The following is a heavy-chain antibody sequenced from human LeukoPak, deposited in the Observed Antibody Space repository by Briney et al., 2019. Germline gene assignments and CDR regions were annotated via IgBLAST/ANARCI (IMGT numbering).Heavy chain of an antibody. Sequence: GGSLRLSCAASGFTFSSYAMHWVRQAPGKGLEWVAVISYDGSNKYYADSVKGRFTISGDNSKNTLYLQMNSLRAEDTAVYYCARSRLGPEMATTQTGAFDIWGQGTMVTVSS. CDR3: ARSRLGPEMATTQTGAFDI. V-gene: IGHV3-30*04. CDR2: ISYDGSNK. CDR1: GFTFSSYA. J-gene: IGHJ3*02. D-gene: IGHD5-24*01.